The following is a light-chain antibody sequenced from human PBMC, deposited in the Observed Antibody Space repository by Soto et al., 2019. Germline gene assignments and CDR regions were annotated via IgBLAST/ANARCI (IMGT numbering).Light chain of an antibody. Sequence: LMTQSPATLSVFPGERVTLSCGASHSVSTSLAWYQQKPGQPPRLLIYSASTRASGIPARFSGSGSGTEFTLTISSLESEDFAVYYCQQYIHGYTFGQGTELEIK. V-gene: IGKV3-15*01. J-gene: IGKJ2*01. CDR3: QQYIHGYT. CDR1: HSVSTS. CDR2: SAS.